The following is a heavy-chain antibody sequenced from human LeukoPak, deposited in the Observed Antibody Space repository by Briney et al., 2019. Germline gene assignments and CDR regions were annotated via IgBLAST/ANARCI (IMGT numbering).Heavy chain of an antibody. CDR2: MNPNSGNT. CDR1: GYTFTSYD. V-gene: IGHV1-8*01. Sequence: ASVKVPCKASGYTFTSYDINWVRQATGQGLEWMGWMNPNSGNTGYAQKFQGRVTMTRNTSISTAYMELSSLRSEDTAVYYCARGYYYYYYMDVWGKGTTVTVSS. J-gene: IGHJ6*03. CDR3: ARGYYYYYYMDV.